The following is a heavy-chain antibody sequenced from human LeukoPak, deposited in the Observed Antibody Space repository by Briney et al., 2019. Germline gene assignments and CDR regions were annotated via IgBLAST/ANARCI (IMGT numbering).Heavy chain of an antibody. CDR2: ISSSSNAI. V-gene: IGHV3-48*01. Sequence: GGSLRLSCAVSGFTLSNYGMNWVRQAPGKGLGWVSYISSSSNAINYADSVKGRFTISRDNGKNSLYLQMNSLRVEDTAVYYCARGGAARPDYWGQGTLVTVSS. J-gene: IGHJ4*02. D-gene: IGHD6-6*01. CDR3: ARGGAARPDY. CDR1: GFTLSNYG.